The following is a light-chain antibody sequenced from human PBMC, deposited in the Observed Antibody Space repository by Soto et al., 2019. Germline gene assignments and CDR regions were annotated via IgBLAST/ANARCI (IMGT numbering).Light chain of an antibody. Sequence: QSALTQPASVSGSPGQSITISCTGTSSDVGGHNYVSWYQQHPGKAPKLMIYDVSNRPSGVSNRFSGSKSGNTASLTISGLQAEDEADYYCSSYTTSTRGVLFGGGTKLTVL. J-gene: IGLJ2*01. CDR2: DVS. V-gene: IGLV2-14*01. CDR1: SSDVGGHNY. CDR3: SSYTTSTRGVL.